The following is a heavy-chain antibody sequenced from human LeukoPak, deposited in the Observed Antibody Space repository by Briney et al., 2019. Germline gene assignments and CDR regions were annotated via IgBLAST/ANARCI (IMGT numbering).Heavy chain of an antibody. CDR3: TRDEERGRGLWFGELFNYYYGMDV. Sequence: GGSLRLSCAASGFTVSSTYMSWVRQAPGKGLEWVGFIRSKAYGGTTEYAASVKGRFTISRDDSKSIAYLQMNSLKTEDTAVYYCTRDEERGRGLWFGELFNYYYGMDVWGQGTTVTVSS. J-gene: IGHJ6*02. CDR2: IRSKAYGGTT. V-gene: IGHV3-49*04. CDR1: GFTVSSTY. D-gene: IGHD3-10*01.